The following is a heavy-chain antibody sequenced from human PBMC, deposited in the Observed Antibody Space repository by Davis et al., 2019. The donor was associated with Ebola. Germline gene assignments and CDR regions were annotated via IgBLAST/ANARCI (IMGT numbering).Heavy chain of an antibody. CDR2: INPNSGGT. J-gene: IGHJ4*02. Sequence: AASVKVSCKASGYTFTSYAMNWVRQAPGQGLEWMGRINPNSGGTNYAQNVQGRVTMTTDTSTSTAYMEVGSLRSDDTAVYYCARAQFPTTSDHWGQGTLVTVSS. CDR1: GYTFTSYA. CDR3: ARAQFPTTSDH. D-gene: IGHD1-1*01. V-gene: IGHV1-18*01.